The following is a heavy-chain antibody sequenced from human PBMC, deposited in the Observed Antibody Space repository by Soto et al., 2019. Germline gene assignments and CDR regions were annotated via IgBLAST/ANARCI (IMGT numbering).Heavy chain of an antibody. CDR2: IYYSGST. CDR1: GGSFSGYF. CDR3: ARGMGANGYYGMDV. J-gene: IGHJ6*02. D-gene: IGHD1-26*01. Sequence: SETLSLTCAVYGGSFSGYFWNWIRQPPGKGLERIGYIYYSGSTNYNPSLKSRVTISVDTSKNQFSLKLSSVTAADTAVYYCARGMGANGYYGMDVWGQGTTVTVSS. V-gene: IGHV4-59*01.